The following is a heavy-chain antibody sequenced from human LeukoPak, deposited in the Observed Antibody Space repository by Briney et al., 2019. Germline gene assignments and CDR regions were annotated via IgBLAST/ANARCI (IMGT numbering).Heavy chain of an antibody. CDR3: ARDSEGLYGDFDTVNWFDP. V-gene: IGHV3-21*01. D-gene: IGHD4-17*01. J-gene: IGHJ5*02. CDR1: GFAFRSYS. CDR2: ISSISSFI. Sequence: GESLRLSCAASGFAFRSYSMHWVRQAPGKGLEWVSSISSISSFIYYADSLEGRFTISRDNAQNSLYPQMNSPRAEDTAVYYCARDSEGLYGDFDTVNWFDPWGQGTLVTVSS.